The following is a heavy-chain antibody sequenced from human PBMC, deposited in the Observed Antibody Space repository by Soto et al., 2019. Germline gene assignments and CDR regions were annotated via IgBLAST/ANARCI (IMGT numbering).Heavy chain of an antibody. J-gene: IGHJ4*02. CDR3: ATLTKYDILTGFYPC. CDR2: INSDGSST. CDR1: GFTFSSYW. Sequence: HPGGSLRLSCAASGFTFSSYWMHWVRQAPGKGLVWVSRINSDGSSTSYADSVKGRFTISRDNAKNTLYLQMNSLRAEDTAVYYCATLTKYDILTGFYPCWGQGTLVTVSS. D-gene: IGHD3-9*01. V-gene: IGHV3-74*01.